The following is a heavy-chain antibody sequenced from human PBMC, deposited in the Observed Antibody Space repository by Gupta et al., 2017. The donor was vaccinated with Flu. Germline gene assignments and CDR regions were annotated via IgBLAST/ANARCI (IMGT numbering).Heavy chain of an antibody. CDR2: IRSKAYGGTT. Sequence: EVQLVESGGGLVQPGRSLRLSCTASGFTFGDYAMSWFRQAPGKGLEWVGFIRSKAYGGTTEYAASVKGRFTISRDDSKSIAYLQMNSLKTEDTAVYYCTRDGKDTAMVGSFDYGGQGTLVTVSS. J-gene: IGHJ4*02. CDR1: GFTFGDYA. V-gene: IGHV3-49*03. CDR3: TRDGKDTAMVGSFDY. D-gene: IGHD5-18*01.